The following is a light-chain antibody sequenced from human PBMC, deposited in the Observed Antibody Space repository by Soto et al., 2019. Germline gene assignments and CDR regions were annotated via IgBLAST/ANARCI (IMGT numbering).Light chain of an antibody. CDR3: QDSYSTPRP. J-gene: IGKJ1*01. Sequence: DVPMTLSHSTLSGSVGDRVTITCRASQTISSWLAWYQQKPGKAPKLLIYATSSLQSGVPSRFSRSVSGTDFTLTISSLQPKDCATYLYQDSYSTPRPFGQGTKLDIK. V-gene: IGKV1-39*01. CDR2: ATS. CDR1: QTISSW.